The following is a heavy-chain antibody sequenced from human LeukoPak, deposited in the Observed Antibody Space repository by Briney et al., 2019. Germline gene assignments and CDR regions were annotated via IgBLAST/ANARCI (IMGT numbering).Heavy chain of an antibody. CDR1: GGSISSSNYY. V-gene: IGHV4-39*01. CDR3: ARRRTRNYFDS. D-gene: IGHD1-14*01. CDR2: IFYSGTT. J-gene: IGHJ4*02. Sequence: TSETLSLTCTVSGGSISSSNYYWGWIRQPPGKGLEWIGSIFYSGTTYYSPSLKSRITISVDTSKNQFSLKLRSMTAADTALYFCARRRTRNYFDSWGQGALVTVSS.